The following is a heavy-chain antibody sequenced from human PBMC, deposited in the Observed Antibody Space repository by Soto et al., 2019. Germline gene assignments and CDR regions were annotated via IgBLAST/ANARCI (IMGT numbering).Heavy chain of an antibody. Sequence: QVLLVQSGAEVKKPGSSVKVSCKASGGTFSSYTINWVRQAPGQGLEWMGGLIPIFYTTNYAQKFQGRVTITADKSTSTAYMKLSSLRSEDTAVYYCASRNSGNDYWGQGTRVTVSS. CDR2: LIPIFYTT. V-gene: IGHV1-69*06. J-gene: IGHJ4*02. D-gene: IGHD6-19*01. CDR3: ASRNSGNDY. CDR1: GGTFSSYT.